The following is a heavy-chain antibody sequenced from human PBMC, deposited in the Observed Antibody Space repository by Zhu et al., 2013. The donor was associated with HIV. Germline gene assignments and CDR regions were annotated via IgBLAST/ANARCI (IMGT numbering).Heavy chain of an antibody. CDR1: GYTFTSYG. J-gene: IGHJ6*02. D-gene: IGHD2-21*01. CDR2: ISAYNGNT. CDR3: ASGSVVGSFYYYYGMDV. V-gene: IGHV1-18*01. Sequence: QVQLVQSGAEVKKPGASVKVSCKASGYTFTSYGISWVRQAPGQGLEWMGWISAYNGNTNYAQKLQGRVTMTTDTSTSTAYMELRSLRSDDTAVHYCASGSVVGSFYYYYGMDVWGQGTTVTVSS.